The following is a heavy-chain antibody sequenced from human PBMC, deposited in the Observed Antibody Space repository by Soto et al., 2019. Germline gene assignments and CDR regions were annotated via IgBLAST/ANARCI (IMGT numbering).Heavy chain of an antibody. CDR1: GFTFNNYG. Sequence: QVQLVESGGGVVKPGRSRRLSCAASGFTFNNYGMHWVGQAPGKGLEWLAVIWNDGSNSSYANSVKGRFTISRDNSKNTLYLQMSSLRAEDTAVYYCARRQIPPPTRGAANARGGMDVWGQGTTVTVSS. D-gene: IGHD6-13*01. J-gene: IGHJ6*02. V-gene: IGHV3-33*01. CDR2: IWNDGSNS. CDR3: ARRQIPPPTRGAANARGGMDV.